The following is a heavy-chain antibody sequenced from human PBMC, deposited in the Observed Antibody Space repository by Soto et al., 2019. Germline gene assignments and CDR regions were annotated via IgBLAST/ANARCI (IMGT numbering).Heavy chain of an antibody. CDR1: GGTFSSYT. V-gene: IGHV1-69*02. Sequence: QVQLVQSGAAVKKPGSSVKVSCKASGGTFSSYTISWVRQAPGQGLEWMGRIIPILGIANYAQKFQGRVTITADKSTSTAYMELSSLRSEDTAVYYCARAYYVYYYGMDVWGQGTTVTVSS. CDR2: IIPILGIA. CDR3: ARAYYVYYYGMDV. J-gene: IGHJ6*02. D-gene: IGHD3-10*01.